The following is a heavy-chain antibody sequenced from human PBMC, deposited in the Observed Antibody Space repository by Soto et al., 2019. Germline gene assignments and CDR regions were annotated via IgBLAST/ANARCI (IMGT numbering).Heavy chain of an antibody. CDR2: ISYDGSNK. J-gene: IGHJ4*02. V-gene: IGHV3-30*18. CDR1: GFTFSSYG. D-gene: IGHD3-3*01. Sequence: VGSLRLSCAASGFTFSSYGMHWVRQAPGKGLEWVAVISYDGSNKYYADSVKGRFTISRDNSKNTLYLQMNSLRAEDTAVYYCAKGGVVFGVVIIRDYFDYWGQGTLVTVSS. CDR3: AKGGVVFGVVIIRDYFDY.